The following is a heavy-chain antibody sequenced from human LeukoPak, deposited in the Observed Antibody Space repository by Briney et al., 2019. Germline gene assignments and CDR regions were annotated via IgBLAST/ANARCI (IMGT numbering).Heavy chain of an antibody. Sequence: PSETLSLTCAVYGGSFSGHYWSWIRQPPGKGLEWIGRIYTSGSTNYNPSLKSRVTMSVDTSKNQFSLKLSSVTAADTAVYYCARSSSSSWPHLLFQHWGQGTLVTVSS. V-gene: IGHV4-59*10. CDR1: GGSFSGHY. CDR2: IYTSGST. D-gene: IGHD6-13*01. J-gene: IGHJ1*01. CDR3: ARSSSSSWPHLLFQH.